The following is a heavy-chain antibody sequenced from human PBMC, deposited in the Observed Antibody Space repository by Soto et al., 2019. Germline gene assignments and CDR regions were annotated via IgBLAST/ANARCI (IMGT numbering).Heavy chain of an antibody. J-gene: IGHJ1*01. Sequence: PGGSLRLSCAASGFTFSSNAMSWVRQAPGKGLEWVSAISGSGGTTYYADSVKGRFTISRDNSKNTLYLQMNSLRAEDTAVYYCAKFSGSSTNNYFLHWGQDAVLPISS. CDR2: ISGSGGTT. D-gene: IGHD2-8*01. CDR1: GFTFSSNA. CDR3: AKFSGSSTNNYFLH. V-gene: IGHV3-23*01.